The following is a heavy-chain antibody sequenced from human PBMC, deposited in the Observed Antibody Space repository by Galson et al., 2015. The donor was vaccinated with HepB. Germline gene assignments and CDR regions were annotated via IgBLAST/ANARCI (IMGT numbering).Heavy chain of an antibody. V-gene: IGHV1-2*06. CDR2: INPYSRGT. J-gene: IGHJ4*02. CDR3: TRIPEY. CDR1: GYTFSGYY. D-gene: IGHD2-21*01. Sequence: SVKVSCKASGYTFSGYYIHWVRQAPGQGLEWMGRINPYSRGTDYAEKFQGRITMTIDTSISTVYMELRRLRLDDTAVYYCTRIPEYWGQGALVIVSS.